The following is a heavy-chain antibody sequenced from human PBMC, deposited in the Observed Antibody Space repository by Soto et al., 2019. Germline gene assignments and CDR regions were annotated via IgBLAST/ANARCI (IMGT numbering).Heavy chain of an antibody. Sequence: QVQLVQSGAEEKKPGASVKVSCKASGYTFTSYAMHWVRQAPGQRLEWMGWINAGNGNTKYSQKFQGRVTITRDTSARQTNMELSSRRAEDTAGYYCASNIAAAGNHLYGMDVWGQGTTVTVS. CDR3: ASNIAAAGNHLYGMDV. D-gene: IGHD6-13*01. CDR1: GYTFTSYA. V-gene: IGHV1-3*05. CDR2: INAGNGNT. J-gene: IGHJ6*02.